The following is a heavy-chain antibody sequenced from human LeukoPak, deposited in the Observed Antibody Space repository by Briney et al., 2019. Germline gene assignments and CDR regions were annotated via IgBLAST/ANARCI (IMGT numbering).Heavy chain of an antibody. CDR1: GFTFSDYY. D-gene: IGHD6-19*01. Sequence: GGSLRLSCAASGFTFSDYYMAWIRQAPGKGLEWVSYISRTGSPIYHADSVKGRFTISRDNAKNSLYLQMNSLRAEDTAVYYCAKQYTTGWYGWFDPWGQGTLVTVSS. J-gene: IGHJ5*02. CDR2: ISRTGSPI. CDR3: AKQYTTGWYGWFDP. V-gene: IGHV3-11*04.